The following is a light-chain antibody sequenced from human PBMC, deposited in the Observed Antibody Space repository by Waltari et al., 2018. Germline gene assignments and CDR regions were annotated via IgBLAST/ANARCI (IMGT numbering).Light chain of an antibody. J-gene: IGKJ2*01. CDR3: QQSYSTPPLYT. CDR2: AAS. V-gene: IGKV1-39*01. Sequence: SPSSLSASVGDRVTITCRASQSISSYLNWYQQKPGKAPKLLIYAASSLQSGVPSRFSGSGSGTDFTLTISSLQPEDFATYYCQQSYSTPPLYTFGQGTKLEIK. CDR1: QSISSY.